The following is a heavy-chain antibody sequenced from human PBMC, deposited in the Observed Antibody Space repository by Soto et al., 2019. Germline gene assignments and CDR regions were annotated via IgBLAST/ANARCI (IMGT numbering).Heavy chain of an antibody. J-gene: IGHJ4*02. CDR3: ARRNYDFAIWDY. D-gene: IGHD3-3*01. CDR2: IIPIFGTA. CDR1: GGTFSSYA. Sequence: SVKVSCKASGGTFSSYAISWVRQAPGQGLEWMGGIIPIFGTANYAQKFQGRVTITADESTSTAYMELSSLRSEDTAVYYCARRNYDFAIWDYWGQGTLVTVSS. V-gene: IGHV1-69*13.